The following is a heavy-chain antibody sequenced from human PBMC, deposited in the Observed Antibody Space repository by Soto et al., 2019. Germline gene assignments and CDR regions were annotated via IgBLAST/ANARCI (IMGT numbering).Heavy chain of an antibody. CDR3: ARISIIYCSSTSCYQPDYGMAV. Sequence: PWESLKISCKGSGYSFTSYWISWVRQMPGKGLEWMGRIDPSDSYTNYSPSFQGHVTISADKSISTAYLQWSSLKASDTAMYYCARISIIYCSSTSCYQPDYGMAVWVQGTPVSLCS. CDR2: IDPSDSYT. D-gene: IGHD2-2*01. CDR1: GYSFTSYW. V-gene: IGHV5-10-1*01. J-gene: IGHJ6*02.